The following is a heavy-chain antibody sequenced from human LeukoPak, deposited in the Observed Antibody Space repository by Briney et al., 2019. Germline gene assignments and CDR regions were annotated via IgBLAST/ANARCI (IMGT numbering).Heavy chain of an antibody. J-gene: IGHJ4*02. CDR1: GGTFSSYA. V-gene: IGHV1-69*06. Sequence: SVKVSCTASGGTFSSYAISWARQAPGQGLEWMGGIIPIFGTANYAQKFQGRVTITADKSTSTAYMEPSSLRSEDTAVYYCAREVGSGFDYWGQGTLVTVSS. CDR2: IIPIFGTA. CDR3: AREVGSGFDY. D-gene: IGHD1-26*01.